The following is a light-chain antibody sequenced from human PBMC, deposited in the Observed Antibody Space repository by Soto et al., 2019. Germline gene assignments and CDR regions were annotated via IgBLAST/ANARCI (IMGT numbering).Light chain of an antibody. CDR3: SSYTSSSTLVI. J-gene: IGLJ2*01. V-gene: IGLV2-14*01. CDR1: SSDVGSYNY. Sequence: QLVLTQPASMSGSTGQSITISCTGTSSDVGSYNYVSWYQQHPGKAPKLMIYDVSYRPSGVSNRFSGSKSGNTASLTISGLQAEDEADYYCSSYTSSSTLVIFGGGTKLTVL. CDR2: DVS.